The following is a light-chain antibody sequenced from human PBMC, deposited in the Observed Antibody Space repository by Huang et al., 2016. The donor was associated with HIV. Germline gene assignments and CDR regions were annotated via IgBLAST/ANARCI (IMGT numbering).Light chain of an antibody. CDR2: KAA. CDR3: QQYNTYPLT. V-gene: IGKV1-5*03. J-gene: IGKJ4*01. Sequence: DIQMTQSPSTLSASIGDRVTITCRASQSLSSLLAWYQQKPGKAPKLLIYKAASLESGVPSRFSCSGSGTEFTLTISNLQPDDFATYYCQQYNTYPLTFGGGTKVEIK. CDR1: QSLSSL.